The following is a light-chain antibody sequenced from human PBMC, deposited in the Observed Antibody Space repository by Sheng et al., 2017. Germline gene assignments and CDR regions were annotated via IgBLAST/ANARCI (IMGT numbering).Light chain of an antibody. CDR2: EVT. Sequence: QSALTQPASVSGSPGQSITISCTGTSSDVGSYNLVSWYQQHPGKAPKLMIYEVTKRPSGVSSRFSGSKSGTTASLTISGLQAEDEADYYCTSFTSSITWVFGGGTKLTVL. J-gene: IGLJ3*02. V-gene: IGLV2-14*02. CDR3: TSFTSSITWV. CDR1: SSDVGSYNL.